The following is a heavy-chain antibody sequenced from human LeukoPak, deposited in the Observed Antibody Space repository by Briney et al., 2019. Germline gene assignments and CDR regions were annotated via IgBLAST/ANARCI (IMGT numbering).Heavy chain of an antibody. J-gene: IGHJ3*02. CDR3: ATYPYYYGSGSRRYAFDI. CDR2: IYTSGST. D-gene: IGHD3-10*01. V-gene: IGHV4-61*02. Sequence: SETLSLTCTVSGGSISSGSYYWSWIRQPAGKGLEWIGRIYTSGSTNYNPSLKSRVTISVDTSKNQFSLKLSSVTAADTAVYYCATYPYYYGSGSRRYAFDIWGQGTMVTVHS. CDR1: GGSISSGSYY.